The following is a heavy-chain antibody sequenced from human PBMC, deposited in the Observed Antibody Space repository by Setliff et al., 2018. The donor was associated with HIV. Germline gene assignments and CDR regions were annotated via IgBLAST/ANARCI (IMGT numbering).Heavy chain of an antibody. J-gene: IGHJ6*02. CDR1: GYTFTGYY. Sequence: ASVKVSCKASGYTFTGYYMHWVRQAPGQGLEWMGWINPNSGGTHYAQKFQGRVTMTRDTSISTAYMELSRLRSDDTAVYYCARDLDIVVVVAATEYGMDVWGQGTTVTVS. D-gene: IGHD2-15*01. CDR3: ARDLDIVVVVAATEYGMDV. V-gene: IGHV1-2*02. CDR2: INPNSGGT.